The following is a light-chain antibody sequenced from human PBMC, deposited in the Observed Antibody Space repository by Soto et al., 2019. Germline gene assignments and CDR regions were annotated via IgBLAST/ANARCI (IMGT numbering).Light chain of an antibody. CDR1: QSFXKAY. CDR2: GAS. Sequence: IVLTQSPGTLVLSPGDRATLSCRASQSFXKAYLVWYQVKPGQAPRRLXYGASSRANGSPDSXSGRGFGTAFTLTISRRKHDDCVVDYCQHSGEVSWTFGQGTKVDIK. V-gene: IGKV3-20*01. J-gene: IGKJ1*01. CDR3: QHSGEVSWT.